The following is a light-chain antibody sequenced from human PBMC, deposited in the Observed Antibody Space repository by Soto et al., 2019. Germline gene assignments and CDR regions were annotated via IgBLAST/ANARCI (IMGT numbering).Light chain of an antibody. CDR3: AAWDDSLNGYV. V-gene: IGLV1-44*01. CDR2: RNN. J-gene: IGLJ1*01. CDR1: SSNIGSNT. Sequence: VLTQPPSASGTPGQRVTISCSGSSSNIGSNTVNWFQHLPGTAPKLLIYRNNQRPSGVSDRFSGSKSGTSASLAISGLQSEDEADYYCAAWDDSLNGYVFGSGTKVTVL.